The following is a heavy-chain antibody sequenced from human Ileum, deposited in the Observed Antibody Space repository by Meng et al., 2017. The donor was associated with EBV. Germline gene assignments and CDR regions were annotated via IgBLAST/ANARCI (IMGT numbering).Heavy chain of an antibody. J-gene: IGHJ4*02. V-gene: IGHV4-4*02. CDR3: AARVGGSYSGFDL. CDR2: IFHVGTG. D-gene: IGHD1-26*01. Sequence: QGQLRESGPGLVRPSGTLSLTCAVSVDSNSSHRWWGWVRQTPTKGPEWIGEIFHVGTGNYNPSLKSRVTISMDTSKNQISLGLTSVTAADTAVYYCAARVGGSYSGFDLWGQGTLVTVSS. CDR1: VDSNSSHRW.